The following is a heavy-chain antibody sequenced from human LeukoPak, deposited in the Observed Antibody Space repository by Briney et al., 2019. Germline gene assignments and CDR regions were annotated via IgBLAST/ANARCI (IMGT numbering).Heavy chain of an antibody. V-gene: IGHV4-39*07. CDR2: IYYSGST. J-gene: IGHJ4*02. Sequence: SETLSLTCTVSGGSISSSSYYWGWIRQPPGKGLEWIGSIYYSGSTYYNPSLKSRVTISVDTSKNQLSLKLSSVTAADTAVYYCARVPELFRGYYDSSGYYGPYGDYWGQGTLVTVSS. CDR1: GGSISSSSYY. CDR3: ARVPELFRGYYDSSGYYGPYGDY. D-gene: IGHD3-22*01.